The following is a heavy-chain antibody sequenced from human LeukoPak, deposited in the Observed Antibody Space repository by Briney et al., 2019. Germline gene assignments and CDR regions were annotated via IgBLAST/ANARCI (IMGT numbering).Heavy chain of an antibody. CDR1: GFTFSSYG. Sequence: PGGSLRLSCAASGFTFSSYGMHWVRQAPGKGLEWVAVIWYDGSNKYYADSVKGRFTISRDNSNNKLYLQMNSLRAEDTAVYYCARHARNTIFGVVTHYYYMDVWGKGTTVTVSS. J-gene: IGHJ6*03. D-gene: IGHD3-3*01. CDR2: IWYDGSNK. V-gene: IGHV3-33*01. CDR3: ARHARNTIFGVVTHYYYMDV.